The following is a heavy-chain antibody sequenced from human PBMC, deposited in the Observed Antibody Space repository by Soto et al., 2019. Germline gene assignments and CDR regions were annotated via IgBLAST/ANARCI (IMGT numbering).Heavy chain of an antibody. V-gene: IGHV3-30*18. CDR2: ISYDGSNK. J-gene: IGHJ4*02. CDR3: AKGDTAMAY. D-gene: IGHD5-18*01. CDR1: GFTFSSYG. Sequence: GGSLRLSCAASGFTFSSYGMHWVRQAPGKGLEWVAVISYDGSNKYYADSVKGRFTISRDNSKNTLYLQMNSLRAEDTAVYYCAKGDTAMAYWGQGTLVTVSS.